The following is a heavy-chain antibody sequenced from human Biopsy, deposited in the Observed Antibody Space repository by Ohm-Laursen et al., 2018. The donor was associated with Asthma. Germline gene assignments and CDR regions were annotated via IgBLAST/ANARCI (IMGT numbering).Heavy chain of an antibody. CDR3: ARKAGSCISRTCYSLDF. V-gene: IGHV1-69*13. Sequence: SVKVSCKSLGGTFNTYVIGWVRQAPGQGLWWMGGINPVFGTTTYPQKFQDRVTITADDSTSTVYMELSSLRSEDTAVYYCARKAGSCISRTCYSLDFWGQGTLVTVSS. CDR2: INPVFGTT. D-gene: IGHD2-2*01. CDR1: GGTFNTYV. J-gene: IGHJ4*02.